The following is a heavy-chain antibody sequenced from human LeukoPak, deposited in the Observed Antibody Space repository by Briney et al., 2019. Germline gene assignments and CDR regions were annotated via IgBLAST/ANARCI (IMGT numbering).Heavy chain of an antibody. J-gene: IGHJ4*02. CDR3: ARPISSQGYFGVVID. D-gene: IGHD3-3*01. V-gene: IGHV1-2*02. Sequence: ASVKVSCKASGYTFTGYYIHWVRQAPGQGLEWMGWINPNSGGTNYAQKFQGRVTMTRDTSISTAYMELSRLRSDDTAVYYCARPISSQGYFGVVIDWGQGTLVTVSS. CDR1: GYTFTGYY. CDR2: INPNSGGT.